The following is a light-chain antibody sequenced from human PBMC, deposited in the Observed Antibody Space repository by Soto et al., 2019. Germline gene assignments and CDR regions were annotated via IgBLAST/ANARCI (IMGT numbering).Light chain of an antibody. CDR2: EVS. CDR1: SSDVGSYNL. V-gene: IGLV2-23*02. J-gene: IGLJ2*01. Sequence: QSVLTQPDSVSGSPGQSITISGTGTSSDVGSYNLVSWYQQHPGKAPKLMIYEVSKRPSGVSNRFSGSKSGNTASLTISGLQAEDQADYYCCSYAGSSTYVVFGGGTKVTVL. CDR3: CSYAGSSTYVV.